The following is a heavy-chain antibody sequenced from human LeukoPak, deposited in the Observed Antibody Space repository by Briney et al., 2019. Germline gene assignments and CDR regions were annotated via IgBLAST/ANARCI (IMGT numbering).Heavy chain of an antibody. D-gene: IGHD2-21*02. Sequence: GGSLRLSCAASGFTFSSYGMPWVRQAPGKGLEWVAVIWYDGSNKYYADSVKGRFTISRDNSKNTLYLQMNSLRAEDTAVYYCARGPERYCGGDCYAPDYWGQGTLVTVSS. V-gene: IGHV3-33*01. CDR2: IWYDGSNK. J-gene: IGHJ4*02. CDR3: ARGPERYCGGDCYAPDY. CDR1: GFTFSSYG.